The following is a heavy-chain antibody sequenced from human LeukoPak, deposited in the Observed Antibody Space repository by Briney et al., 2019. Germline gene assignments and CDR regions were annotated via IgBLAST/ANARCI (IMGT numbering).Heavy chain of an antibody. Sequence: SETLSLTCTVSGASISSYYWSWIRQPAGKGPEWIGRIYTSGSTNYNPSLKSRVTMSVDMSKDQFSLKLSSATAADTAVYYCARGIPVAGSNWFDPWGQGILVTVSS. J-gene: IGHJ5*02. D-gene: IGHD6-19*01. CDR3: ARGIPVAGSNWFDP. CDR2: IYTSGST. V-gene: IGHV4-4*07. CDR1: GASISSYY.